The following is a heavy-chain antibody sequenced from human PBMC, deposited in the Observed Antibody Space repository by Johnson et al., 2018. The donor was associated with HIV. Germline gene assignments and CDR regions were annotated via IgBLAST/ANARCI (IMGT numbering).Heavy chain of an antibody. D-gene: IGHD4-17*01. V-gene: IGHV3-NL1*01. Sequence: QVQLVESGGGVVQPGRSLRLSCAASGFTFSSYAMHWVRQAPGKGLEWVSVIYSGGSTYYADSVKGRFTISRDNAKNSLYLQMNSLRAEDTALYYCAKGHTVTSTLDAFDIWGQGTMVTVSS. CDR3: AKGHTVTSTLDAFDI. CDR2: IYSGGST. CDR1: GFTFSSYA. J-gene: IGHJ3*02.